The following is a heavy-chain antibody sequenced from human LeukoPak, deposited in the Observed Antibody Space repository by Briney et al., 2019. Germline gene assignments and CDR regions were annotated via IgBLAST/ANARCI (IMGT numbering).Heavy chain of an antibody. D-gene: IGHD2/OR15-2a*01. CDR2: ISTTSSYT. CDR1: VFTFSDYY. V-gene: IGHV3-11*03. J-gene: IGHJ6*02. CDR3: AKYVSAKGPPYALDV. Sequence: GGSLRLSCEASVFTFSDYYMSWIRQAPGKGLEWVSYISTTSSYTNYADSVKGRFTISRDNSKNTLYLQMNSLRDEDTAVYYCAKYVSAKGPPYALDVWGQGTTVTVSS.